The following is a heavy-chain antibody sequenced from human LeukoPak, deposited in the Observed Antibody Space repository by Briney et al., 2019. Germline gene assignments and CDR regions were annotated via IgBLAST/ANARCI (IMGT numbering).Heavy chain of an antibody. CDR2: IKRKADGGPT. V-gene: IGHV3-15*01. CDR3: STNQALDI. Sequence: GGSLRLSCAASGFIFSDAWMTWVRQAPGKGLEWVGHIKRKADGGPTDYAAPVKGRFTISRDDSKNTLYLQMNSLKIEDTAVYFCSTNQALDIWGQGTKVTVSS. CDR1: GFIFSDAW. J-gene: IGHJ3*02.